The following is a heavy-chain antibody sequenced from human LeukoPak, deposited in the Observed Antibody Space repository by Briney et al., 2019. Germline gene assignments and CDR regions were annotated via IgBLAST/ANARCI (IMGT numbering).Heavy chain of an antibody. D-gene: IGHD3-9*01. CDR3: ARIRARDILTGYYFDY. V-gene: IGHV4-59*01. J-gene: IGHJ4*02. CDR1: GGSISSYY. Sequence: SETLSLTCTVSGGSISSYYWSWIRQPPGKGLEWIGYIYYSGSTNYNPSLKSRVTISVDTSKNQFSLKLSSVTAADTAVYYCARIRARDILTGYYFDYWGQGTLVTVSS. CDR2: IYYSGST.